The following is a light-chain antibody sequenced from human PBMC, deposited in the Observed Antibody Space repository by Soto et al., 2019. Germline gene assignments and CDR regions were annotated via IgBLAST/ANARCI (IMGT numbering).Light chain of an antibody. CDR1: QSIRTY. CDR2: AAS. CDR3: QQSYSSPPTLT. Sequence: DIQMTQSPSSLSASVGDRVTITCWSSQSIRTYLNWYQQKPGKAPNLLIHAASSLQSGVPSRFSGSGSGTEFTLTITNLQPEDFATYYCQQSYSSPPTLTFGGGTKVEI. V-gene: IGKV1-39*01. J-gene: IGKJ4*01.